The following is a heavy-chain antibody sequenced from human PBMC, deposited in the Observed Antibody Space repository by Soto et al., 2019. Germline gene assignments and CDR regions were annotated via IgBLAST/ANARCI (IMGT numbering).Heavy chain of an antibody. CDR2: IYWDDDK. V-gene: IGHV2-5*02. Sequence: QITLKESGPTLVKPTQTLTLTCTFSGFSLSTAGVGVGWVRQPPGKALVWLALIYWDDDKRYSPSLKSRLTITKDTTRNQVVLTMTTMDPVDTATYYCAHSPADCIDGICYNTVLHFDYWGQGTLVTVSS. CDR1: GFSLSTAGVG. D-gene: IGHD2-8*01. J-gene: IGHJ4*02. CDR3: AHSPADCIDGICYNTVLHFDY.